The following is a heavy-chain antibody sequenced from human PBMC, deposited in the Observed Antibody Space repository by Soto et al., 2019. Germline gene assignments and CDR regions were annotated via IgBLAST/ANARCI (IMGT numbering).Heavy chain of an antibody. V-gene: IGHV4-34*01. CDR1: GGSFSGYY. CDR2: INHSGST. CDR3: ARAVTSYAEYFQH. D-gene: IGHD4-17*01. Sequence: QVQLQQWGAGLLKPSETLSLTCAVYGGSFSGYYWSWIRQPPGKGLEWIGEINHSGSTNYNPSLKSRVTISVDTSKNQFSLKLSSVTAADTAVYYCARAVTSYAEYFQHWGQGTLVTVSS. J-gene: IGHJ1*01.